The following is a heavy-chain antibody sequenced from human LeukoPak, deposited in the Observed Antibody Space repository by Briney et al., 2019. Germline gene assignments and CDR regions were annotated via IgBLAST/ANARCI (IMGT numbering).Heavy chain of an antibody. V-gene: IGHV3-23*01. J-gene: IGHJ5*02. CDR1: GFTFSSYA. CDR3: GVDIVVVPGAPNWFDP. D-gene: IGHD2-2*01. CDR2: ISGSGDST. Sequence: PGGSLRPSCAASGFTFSSYAMSWVRQAPGKGLEWVSAISGSGDSTYYADSVKGRFTISRDNSKNTLYLQMNSLRAEDTAVYYCGVDIVVVPGAPNWFDPWGQGTLFTVSS.